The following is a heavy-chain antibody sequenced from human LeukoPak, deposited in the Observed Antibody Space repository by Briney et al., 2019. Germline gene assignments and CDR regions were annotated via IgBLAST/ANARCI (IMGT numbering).Heavy chain of an antibody. J-gene: IGHJ4*02. CDR1: GFTFSRYS. Sequence: GGSLRLSCAASGFTFSRYSMHWVRQAPGKGLVWVSHVNSDGSGTDYADSVKGRFTISRDNAKNTLYLQMNSLRAEDTAVYYCAKDGLYYYDSSGYLDYWGQGTLVTVSS. CDR2: VNSDGSGT. D-gene: IGHD3-22*01. CDR3: AKDGLYYYDSSGYLDY. V-gene: IGHV3-74*01.